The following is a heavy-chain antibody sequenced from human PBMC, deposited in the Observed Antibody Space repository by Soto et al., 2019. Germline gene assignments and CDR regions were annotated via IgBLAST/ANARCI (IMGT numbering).Heavy chain of an antibody. CDR1: GYSFTSYW. D-gene: IGHD3-10*01. Sequence: PGESLKISCKGSGYSFTSYWIGWVRQMPGKGLEWMGIIYPGDSDTRYSPSFQGQVTISADKSISTAYLQWSSLKASDTAMYYCARRVGSGSYGYYYYGMDVWGQGTTVTVSS. CDR3: ARRVGSGSYGYYYYGMDV. J-gene: IGHJ6*02. V-gene: IGHV5-51*01. CDR2: IYPGDSDT.